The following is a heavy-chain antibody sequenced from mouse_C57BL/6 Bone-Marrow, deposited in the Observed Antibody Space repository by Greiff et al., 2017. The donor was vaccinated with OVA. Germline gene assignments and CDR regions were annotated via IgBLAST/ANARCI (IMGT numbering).Heavy chain of an antibody. D-gene: IGHD2-4*01. CDR3: ARRGHYDYDGTTCAWFAY. CDR1: GFTFSSYG. Sequence: EVMLVESGGDLVKPGGSLKLSCAASGFTFSSYGMSWVRQTPDKRLEWVATISSGGSYTYYPDSVKGRFTISRDNAKNTLYLQMSSLKSEDTAMYYCARRGHYDYDGTTCAWFAYWGQGTLVTVSA. CDR2: ISSGGSYT. V-gene: IGHV5-6*02. J-gene: IGHJ3*01.